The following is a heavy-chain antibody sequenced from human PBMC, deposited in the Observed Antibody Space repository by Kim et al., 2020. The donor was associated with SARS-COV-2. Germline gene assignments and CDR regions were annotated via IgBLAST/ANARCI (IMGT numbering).Heavy chain of an antibody. V-gene: IGHV4-34*01. D-gene: IGHD6-6*01. CDR3: TRGNLAPRPRC. CDR2: RDLSENS. J-gene: IGHJ4*02. Sequence: SETLSLTCTVYGGSVSDNYYNWSCKHQGKGLEWHGARDLSENSKNNSTLTGKVTISLDRSKAQFYLKLRSGTVTDTALDYCTRGNLAPRPRCWGKGDLV. CDR1: GGSVSDNY.